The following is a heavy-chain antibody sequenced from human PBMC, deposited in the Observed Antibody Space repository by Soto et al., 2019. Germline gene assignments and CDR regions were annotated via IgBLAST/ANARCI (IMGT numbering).Heavy chain of an antibody. CDR1: GFTVSSNY. D-gene: IGHD6-19*01. CDR2: IYSGGST. Sequence: EVQLVESGGGLVQPGGSLRLSCAASGFTVSSNYMSWVRQAPGKGLEWVSLIYSGGSTYYADPVKGRFTISRDNSKNTLYLEMNSVRAEDTAVYYCASVRYTSGQSLDYWGQGTLVTVSS. V-gene: IGHV3-66*01. J-gene: IGHJ4*02. CDR3: ASVRYTSGQSLDY.